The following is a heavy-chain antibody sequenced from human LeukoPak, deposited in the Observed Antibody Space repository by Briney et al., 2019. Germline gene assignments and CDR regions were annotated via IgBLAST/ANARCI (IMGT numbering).Heavy chain of an antibody. D-gene: IGHD1-26*01. Sequence: PSETLSLTCAVYGGSFSDYYMSWIRQAPGKGLEWVSYISSSGSTIYYADSVKGRFTISRDNAKNSLYLQMNSLRAEDTAVYYCARGKFRELWGQGTLVTVSS. J-gene: IGHJ4*02. CDR1: GGSFSDYY. V-gene: IGHV3-11*01. CDR3: ARGKFREL. CDR2: ISSSGSTI.